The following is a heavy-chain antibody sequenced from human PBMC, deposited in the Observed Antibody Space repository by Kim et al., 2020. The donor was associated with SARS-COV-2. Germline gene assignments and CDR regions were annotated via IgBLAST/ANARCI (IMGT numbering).Heavy chain of an antibody. V-gene: IGHV3-48*02. D-gene: IGHD3-10*01. CDR1: GFTFSSYS. J-gene: IGHJ4*02. CDR3: ARDGRGGSGSIPFDY. CDR2: ISSSSSTI. Sequence: GGSLRLSCAASGFTFSSYSMNWVRQAPGKGLEWVSYISSSSSTIYYADSVKSRFTISRDNAKNSLYLQMNSLRDEDTAVYYCARDGRGGSGSIPFDYWGQGTLVTVSS.